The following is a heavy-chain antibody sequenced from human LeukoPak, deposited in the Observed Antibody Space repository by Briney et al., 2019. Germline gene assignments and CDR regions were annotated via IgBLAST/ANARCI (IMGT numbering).Heavy chain of an antibody. D-gene: IGHD4-17*01. CDR1: GGTFSSYA. V-gene: IGHV1-69*05. Sequence: SVKVSCKASGGTFSSYAISWVRQAPGQGLEWMGRIIPIFGTANYAQKFQGRVTTTTDESTSTAHMELSSLTSEDTAVYYCARPGDYSPAWDYWGQGTLVTVSS. CDR2: IIPIFGTA. CDR3: ARPGDYSPAWDY. J-gene: IGHJ4*02.